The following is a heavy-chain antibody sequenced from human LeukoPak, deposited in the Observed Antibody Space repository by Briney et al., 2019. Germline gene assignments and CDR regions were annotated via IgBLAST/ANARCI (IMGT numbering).Heavy chain of an antibody. CDR2: ISGSGGST. CDR3: ARDGVATNDWQPDY. J-gene: IGHJ4*02. D-gene: IGHD5-24*01. Sequence: PGGSLRLSCAASGFIFSSYAMSWVRQAPGKGLEWVSAISGSGGSTYYADSVKGRFTISRDSSKNTLHLQMNSLRAEDTAVYYCARDGVATNDWQPDYWGRGTLVTVSS. V-gene: IGHV3-23*01. CDR1: GFIFSSYA.